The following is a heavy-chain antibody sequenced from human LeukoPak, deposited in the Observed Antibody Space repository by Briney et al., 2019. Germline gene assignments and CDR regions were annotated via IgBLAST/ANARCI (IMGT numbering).Heavy chain of an antibody. CDR1: GYTHTELS. CDR3: ARDEYYDFWSGYSPYYFDY. V-gene: IGHV1-24*01. Sequence: ASVKVSCKVSGYTHTELSVHWVRQAPGKGLEWMGGFDPEDGETIYAQKFQGRVTMTEDTSTDTAYMELRSLRSDDTAVYYCARDEYYDFWSGYSPYYFDYWGQGTLVTVSS. D-gene: IGHD3-3*01. J-gene: IGHJ4*02. CDR2: FDPEDGET.